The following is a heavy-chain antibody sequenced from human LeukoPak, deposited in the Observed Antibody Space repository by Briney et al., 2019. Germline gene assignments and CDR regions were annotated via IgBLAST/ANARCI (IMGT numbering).Heavy chain of an antibody. CDR2: IYCDCIMK. J-gene: IGHJ4*02. Sequence: PGGSLRLSCAACGFILKDHDMQWVRQGRGKGVESFSAIYCDCIMKAYAPSVKRRFPVSRDNAKNFLYLEMNSLIVEDTALYYCTKDTSAGGADYWGQGTLVTVSP. V-gene: IGHV3-9*01. D-gene: IGHD2-15*01. CDR1: GFILKDHD. CDR3: TKDTSAGGADY.